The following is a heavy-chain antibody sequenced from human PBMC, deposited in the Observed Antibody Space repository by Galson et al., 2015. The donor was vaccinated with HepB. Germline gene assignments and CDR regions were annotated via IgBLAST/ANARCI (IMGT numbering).Heavy chain of an antibody. D-gene: IGHD1-26*01. Sequence: SVKVSCKASGGTFSSYAISWVRQAPGQGLEWMGGIIPIFGTANYAQKFQGRVTITADESTSTAYMELSSLRSEDTAVYYCARGSQWELRPYYYYYYMDVWGKGNTVTVSS. CDR3: ARGSQWELRPYYYYYYMDV. V-gene: IGHV1-69*13. CDR2: IIPIFGTA. J-gene: IGHJ6*03. CDR1: GGTFSSYA.